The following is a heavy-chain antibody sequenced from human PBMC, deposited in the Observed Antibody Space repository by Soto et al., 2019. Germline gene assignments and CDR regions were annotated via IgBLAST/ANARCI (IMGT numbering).Heavy chain of an antibody. CDR3: AREHSSAYYYYGMDV. D-gene: IGHD6-19*01. V-gene: IGHV3-48*03. J-gene: IGHJ6*02. Sequence: ESGGGLVQPGGSLRLSCAASGFTFSSYEMNWVRQAPGKGLEWVSYISSSGSTIYYADSVKGRFTISRDNAKNSLYLQMNSLRAEDTAVYYCAREHSSAYYYYGMDVWGQGTTVTVSS. CDR1: GFTFSSYE. CDR2: ISSSGSTI.